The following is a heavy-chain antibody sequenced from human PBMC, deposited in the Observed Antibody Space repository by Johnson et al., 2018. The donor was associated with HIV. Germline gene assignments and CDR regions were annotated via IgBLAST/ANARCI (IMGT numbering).Heavy chain of an antibody. CDR3: ASPLPTGTTSLDAFDI. J-gene: IGHJ3*02. V-gene: IGHV3-7*01. CDR2: IKQDGSEK. CDR1: GFTFSSYW. Sequence: MQLVESGGGLVQPGGSLRLSCAASGFTFSSYWMSWVRQAPGKGLEWVANIKQDGSEKYYVDSVKGRFTISRDNAKNSLYLQMNSLRAEDTAVYYCASPLPTGTTSLDAFDIWGQGTMVTVSS. D-gene: IGHD1-7*01.